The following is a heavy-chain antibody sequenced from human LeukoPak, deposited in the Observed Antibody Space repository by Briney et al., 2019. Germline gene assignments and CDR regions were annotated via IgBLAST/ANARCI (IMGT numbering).Heavy chain of an antibody. CDR2: ITSSGGST. D-gene: IGHD6-6*01. CDR1: GFTFSSYA. J-gene: IGHJ4*02. V-gene: IGHV3-23*01. Sequence: GGSLRLSCAASGFTFSSYAMNWVRQAPGGGLEWVSAITSSGGSTNYADSVKDRFTVFRDNSEKMVYLQMDSLSAEDTAIYYCVKDQGGYSSSSSDSWGQGTLVTVSS. CDR3: VKDQGGYSSSSSDS.